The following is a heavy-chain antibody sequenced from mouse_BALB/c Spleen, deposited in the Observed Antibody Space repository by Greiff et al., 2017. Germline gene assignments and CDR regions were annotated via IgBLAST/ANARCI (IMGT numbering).Heavy chain of an antibody. D-gene: IGHD2-1*01. J-gene: IGHJ3*01. CDR3: ARGNYGNPWFAY. V-gene: IGHV5-17*02. CDR1: GFTFSSFG. CDR2: ISSGSSTI. Sequence: EVKLQESGGGLVQPGGSRKLSCAASGFTFSSFGMHWVRQAPEKGLEWVAYISSGSSTIYYADTVKGRFTISRDNPKNTLFLQMTSLRSEDTAMYYCARGNYGNPWFAYWGQGTLVTVSA.